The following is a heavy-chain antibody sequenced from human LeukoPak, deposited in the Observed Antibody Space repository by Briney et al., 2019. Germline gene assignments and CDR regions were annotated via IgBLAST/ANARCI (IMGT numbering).Heavy chain of an antibody. CDR1: GFTFSSYA. Sequence: GGSLRLSYAASGFTFSSYALSWVRQAPGKGLVWVSRINSDGSSTSYADSVKGRFTISRDNAKNTLYLQMNSLRAEDTAVYYCARDPDTIFGVARFDYWGQGTLVTVSS. CDR3: ARDPDTIFGVARFDY. CDR2: INSDGSST. V-gene: IGHV3-74*01. J-gene: IGHJ4*02. D-gene: IGHD3-3*01.